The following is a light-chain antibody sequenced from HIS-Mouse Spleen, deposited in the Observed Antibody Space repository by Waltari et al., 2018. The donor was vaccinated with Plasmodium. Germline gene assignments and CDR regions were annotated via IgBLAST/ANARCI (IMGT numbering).Light chain of an antibody. CDR2: EVS. Sequence: QSALTQPPSASGSPGQSVHIPCTGTSSAVGGYTYVSWYQQHPGKAPKLMIYEVSKRPSGVPDRFSGSKSGNTASLTVSGLQAEDEADYYCSSYAGSNNLVFGGGTKLTVL. V-gene: IGLV2-8*01. CDR1: SSAVGGYTY. J-gene: IGLJ2*01. CDR3: SSYAGSNNLV.